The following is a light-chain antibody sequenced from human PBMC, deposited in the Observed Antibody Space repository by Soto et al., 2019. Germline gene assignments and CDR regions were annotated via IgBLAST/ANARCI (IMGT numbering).Light chain of an antibody. CDR1: QSISSW. V-gene: IGKV1-5*01. CDR2: DAS. J-gene: IGKJ1*01. Sequence: DIPMTQSPSTLSASVGDRVTITCRASQSISSWLAWYQQKPGKAPKLLIYDASSLESGVPSRFSGSGSGTEFTLTISSLQPDDFATYYCQQYNTYSPERTFGQGTQVEIK. CDR3: QQYNTYSPERT.